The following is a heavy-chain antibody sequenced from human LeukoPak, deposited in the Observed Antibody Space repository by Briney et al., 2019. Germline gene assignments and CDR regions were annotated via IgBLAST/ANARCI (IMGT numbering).Heavy chain of an antibody. J-gene: IGHJ6*02. CDR1: GYTFTSYG. D-gene: IGHD3-10*01. V-gene: IGHV1-18*01. CDR2: ISAYNGNT. Sequence: ASVNVSCKASGYTFTSYGISWVRQAPGQGLEWVGWISAYNGNTNYAQKLQGRVTMTTDTSTSTAYMELRSLRSDDTAVYYCARGGVEYEDITMVRGVIIRTEYYYYYYGMDVWGQGTTVTVSS. CDR3: ARGGVEYEDITMVRGVIIRTEYYYYYYGMDV.